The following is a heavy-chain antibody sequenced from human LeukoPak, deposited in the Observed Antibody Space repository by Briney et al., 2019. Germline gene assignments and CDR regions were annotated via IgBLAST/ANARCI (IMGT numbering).Heavy chain of an antibody. CDR3: ARVDCSSGRCYTLDFDY. Sequence: EASVKVSCKASGYTFTSYYMHWVRQAPGQGLEWMGIINPSGGSTSYAPKFQGRVTVTRDTSTSTVYMELRSLRSEDTAVHYCARVDCSSGRCYTLDFDYWGQGTLVTVSS. CDR1: GYTFTSYY. CDR2: INPSGGST. J-gene: IGHJ4*02. D-gene: IGHD2-2*02. V-gene: IGHV1-46*03.